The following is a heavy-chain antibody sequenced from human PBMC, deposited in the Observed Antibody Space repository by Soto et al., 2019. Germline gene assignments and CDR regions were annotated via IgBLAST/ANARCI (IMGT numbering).Heavy chain of an antibody. V-gene: IGHV5-51*01. CDR3: ARRLYSGSYYRYYYGMDV. D-gene: IGHD1-26*01. CDR2: IYPGDSDT. CDR1: GYSFTSDL. Sequence: PGESLKISCKGSGYSFTSDLIGWVRQMPGKGLEWMGIIYPGDSDTRYSPSFQGQVTISADKSIRTAYLQWSSLKASDTAMYYCARRLYSGSYYRYYYGMDVWGQGTTVTVSS. J-gene: IGHJ6*02.